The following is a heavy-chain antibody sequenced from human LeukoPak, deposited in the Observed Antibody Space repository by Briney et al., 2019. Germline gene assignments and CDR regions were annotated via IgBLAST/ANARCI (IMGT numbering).Heavy chain of an antibody. J-gene: IGHJ4*02. CDR1: GFTFSSYW. CDR3: ARERVGYCSGGSCYSYFDY. V-gene: IGHV3-7*01. Sequence: PGGSLRLSCAASGFTFSSYWMSWVRQAPGKGLEWVANIKQDGSEKYYVDSVKGRFTISRDNAKNSLYLQMNSLRAEDTAVYYCARERVGYCSGGSCYSYFDYWGQGTLVTVSS. D-gene: IGHD2-15*01. CDR2: IKQDGSEK.